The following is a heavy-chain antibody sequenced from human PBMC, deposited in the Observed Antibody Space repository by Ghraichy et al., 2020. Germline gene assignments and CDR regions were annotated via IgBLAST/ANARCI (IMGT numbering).Heavy chain of an antibody. CDR3: ARYYYDGGGGSFDI. CDR2: IYYSGST. Sequence: SETLSLTCTVSGGSISSGGYYWSWIRQHPGKGLEWIGYIYYSGSTYYNPSLKSRVTISVDTSKNQFSLKLSSVTAADTAVYYCARYYYDGGGGSFDIWGQGTMVTVSS. J-gene: IGHJ3*02. V-gene: IGHV4-31*03. CDR1: GGSISSGGYY. D-gene: IGHD3-22*01.